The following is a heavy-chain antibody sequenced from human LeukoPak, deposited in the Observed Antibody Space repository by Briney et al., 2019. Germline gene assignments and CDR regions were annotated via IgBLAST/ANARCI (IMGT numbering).Heavy chain of an antibody. CDR3: ARYLFAGVVPAAGAFEYFQH. CDR1: GFTFNSFG. CDR2: IRYDGSNK. V-gene: IGHV3-30*02. D-gene: IGHD2-2*01. Sequence: GGSLRLSCAASGFTFNSFGMYWVRQAPGKGLEWVAFIRYDGSNKYYVDSVKGRFTISRDNSQNTLYLQMNSLRSEDTAVYYCARYLFAGVVPAAGAFEYFQHWGQGTLVTVSS. J-gene: IGHJ1*01.